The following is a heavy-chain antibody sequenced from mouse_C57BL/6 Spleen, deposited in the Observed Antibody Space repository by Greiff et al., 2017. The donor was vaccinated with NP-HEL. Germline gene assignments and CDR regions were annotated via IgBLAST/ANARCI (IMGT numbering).Heavy chain of an antibody. D-gene: IGHD2-4*01. CDR1: GYTFTDYY. CDR3: ARISSDYPFAY. J-gene: IGHJ3*01. CDR2: INPNNGGT. Sequence: EVQLQQSGPELVKPGASVKISCKASGYTFTDYYMNWVKQSHGKSLEWIGDINPNNGGTSYNQKFKGKATLTVDKSSSTAYMELRSLTSEDSAVYYCARISSDYPFAYWGQGTLVTVSA. V-gene: IGHV1-26*01.